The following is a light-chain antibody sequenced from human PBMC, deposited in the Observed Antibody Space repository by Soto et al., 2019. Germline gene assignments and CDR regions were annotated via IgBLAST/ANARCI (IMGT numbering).Light chain of an antibody. CDR3: QQYKSYSPYN. CDR1: ESISRW. CDR2: RAS. Sequence: DIQMTQSPSTLSGSVGDRVTITCRASESISRWLAWYQQKPGKAPKLLIHRASTLETGVPSRISGSGSGTDFTLTISNLQPDDFATYYCQQYKSYSPYNCAQGTKVDI. V-gene: IGKV1-5*03. J-gene: IGKJ2*01.